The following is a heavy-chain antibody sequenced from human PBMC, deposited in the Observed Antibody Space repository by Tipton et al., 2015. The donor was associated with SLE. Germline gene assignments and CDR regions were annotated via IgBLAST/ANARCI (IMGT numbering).Heavy chain of an antibody. J-gene: IGHJ4*02. CDR3: ATAGGYDYGYFDY. CDR1: GFTFSRYG. D-gene: IGHD5-12*01. CDR2: IWYDGSNK. Sequence: SLRLSCAASGFTFSRYGMHWVRQAPGKGLEWVAVIWYDGSNKYYADSVKGRFTISRDNSKNTLYLQMNSLRAEDTAVYYCATAGGYDYGYFDYWGQGTLVTVSS. V-gene: IGHV3-33*01.